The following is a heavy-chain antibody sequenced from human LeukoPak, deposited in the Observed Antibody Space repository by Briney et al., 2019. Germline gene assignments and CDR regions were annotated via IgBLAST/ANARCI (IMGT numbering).Heavy chain of an antibody. D-gene: IGHD6-19*01. V-gene: IGHV4-34*01. CDR2: INHSGST. Sequence: SETLSLTCAVYGGSFSGYYWSWIRQPPGKGLEWIGEINHSGSTNYNPSLKSRVTISVDTSKNQFSLKLSSVTAADTAVYYCATPGASVAGLSWGQGTLVTVSS. CDR3: ATPGASVAGLS. CDR1: GGSFSGYY. J-gene: IGHJ4*02.